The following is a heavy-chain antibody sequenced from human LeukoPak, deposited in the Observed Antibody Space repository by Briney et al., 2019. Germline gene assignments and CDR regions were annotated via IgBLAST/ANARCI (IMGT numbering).Heavy chain of an antibody. J-gene: IGHJ6*02. V-gene: IGHV4-59*01. CDR2: ISYSGST. CDR1: GGSISSYY. D-gene: IGHD3-10*01. Sequence: SETLSLTCTVSGGSISSYYCSWIRHPPRKGLEWIGYISYSGSTNYNPSLKSRVAISLDTSKNQFSLKLRSVTAADTAIYYCASGDGSGHSYYGMDVWGQGTTVTVSS. CDR3: ASGDGSGHSYYGMDV.